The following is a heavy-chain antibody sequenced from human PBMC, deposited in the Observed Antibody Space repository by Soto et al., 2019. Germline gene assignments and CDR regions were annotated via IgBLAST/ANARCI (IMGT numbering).Heavy chain of an antibody. D-gene: IGHD3-9*01. CDR2: ISSSGSTI. Sequence: LRLSCAASGFTFSSYEMNWVRQAPGKGLEWVSYISSSGSTIYYADSVKGQFTISRDNAKNSLYLQMNSLRAEDTAVYYCAALRYFDWLDLDPWGQGTLVTVSS. CDR3: AALRYFDWLDLDP. J-gene: IGHJ5*02. V-gene: IGHV3-48*03. CDR1: GFTFSSYE.